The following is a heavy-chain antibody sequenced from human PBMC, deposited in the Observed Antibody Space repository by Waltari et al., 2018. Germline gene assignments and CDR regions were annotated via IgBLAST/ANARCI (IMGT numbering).Heavy chain of an antibody. CDR3: ARGPSMVRGVIWYYFDY. CDR2: INAGNGNT. Sequence: QVQLVQSGAEVKKPGASVKVSCKASGYTFTSYAMHWVRQAPGQRLEWMGWINAGNGNTKYSQKFQGRVTITRDTSASTAYMELSSLRSEDTAVYYCARGPSMVRGVIWYYFDYWGQGTLVTVSS. D-gene: IGHD3-10*01. J-gene: IGHJ4*02. CDR1: GYTFTSYA. V-gene: IGHV1-3*01.